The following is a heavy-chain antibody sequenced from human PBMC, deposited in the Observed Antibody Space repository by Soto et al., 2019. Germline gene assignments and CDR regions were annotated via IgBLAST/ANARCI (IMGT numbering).Heavy chain of an antibody. D-gene: IGHD5-12*01. CDR2: IGPKSGDT. V-gene: IGHV1-2*04. CDR1: GYTFSGYY. CDR3: GRGRSGEIVIFY. Sequence: QVQLVQSGAEVKESGASVKVSCKASGYTFSGYYIHWVRQAPGQAPEWVGEIGPKSGDTRYAQKFQGWVTMTKDTAITTVYMELRNLSPDDTAVYFCGRGRSGEIVIFYWGQGTLVTVHS. J-gene: IGHJ4*02.